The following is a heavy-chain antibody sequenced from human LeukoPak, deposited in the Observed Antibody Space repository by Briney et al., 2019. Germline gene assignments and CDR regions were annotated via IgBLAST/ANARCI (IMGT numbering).Heavy chain of an antibody. CDR2: ITGSGNST. V-gene: IGHV3-23*01. Sequence: QPGGSLRLSCAVSGFTFSNYAMTWVRQAPGEGLEWVSEITGSGNSTYYADSVKGRFTISRDNSKNTLYRQMNSLRAEDTAVYYCARELFDFDYWGQGTLVTVSS. CDR1: GFTFSNYA. J-gene: IGHJ4*02. D-gene: IGHD3-10*01. CDR3: ARELFDFDY.